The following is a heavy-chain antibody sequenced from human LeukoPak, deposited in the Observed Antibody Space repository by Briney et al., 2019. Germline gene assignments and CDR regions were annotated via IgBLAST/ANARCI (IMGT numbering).Heavy chain of an antibody. J-gene: IGHJ4*02. CDR3: ATSGYNYVLGAFLYFDY. V-gene: IGHV4-39*01. CDR2: IYYSGST. D-gene: IGHD5-24*01. Sequence: SETLSLTCTVSGGSISSSSYYWGWIRQPPGKGLEWIGSIYYSGSTYYNPSLKSRVTISVDTSKNQFSLKLSSVTAADTAVYYCATSGYNYVLGAFLYFDYWGQGTLVTVSS. CDR1: GGSISSSSYY.